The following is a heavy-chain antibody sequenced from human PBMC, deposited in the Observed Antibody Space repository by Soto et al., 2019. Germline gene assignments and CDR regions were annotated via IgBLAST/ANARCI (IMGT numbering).Heavy chain of an antibody. J-gene: IGHJ2*01. D-gene: IGHD1-7*01. CDR3: AKDPNNWNYNWYFDL. Sequence: EVQLLESGGGLVQPGGSLRLSCAASGFTIWNYATSWVRQAPGKGLEWVSAFSGSGVTYYADSVKGRFTISRDNSKNTMYLQMNSLRDDDTAVYYCAKDPNNWNYNWYFDLWGRGTLVTVSS. CDR2: FSGSGVT. CDR1: GFTIWNYA. V-gene: IGHV3-23*01.